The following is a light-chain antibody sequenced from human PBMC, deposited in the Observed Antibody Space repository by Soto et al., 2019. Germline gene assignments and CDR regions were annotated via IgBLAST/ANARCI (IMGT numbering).Light chain of an antibody. V-gene: IGKV3-11*01. CDR2: DIY. CDR1: QSVSSY. J-gene: IGKJ5*01. CDR3: QQRSSWPAIT. Sequence: EIVLTQSPVTLSLSPGERATLSCRASQSVSSYLAWYQHQPGQAPRLLIYDIYKRATGIPARFSGSGSGTDFTLSISSLEADDFAVYYCQQRSSWPAITFGQGTRLEIK.